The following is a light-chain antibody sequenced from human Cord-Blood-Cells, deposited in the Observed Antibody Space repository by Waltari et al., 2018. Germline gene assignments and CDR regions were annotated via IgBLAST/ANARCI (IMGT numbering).Light chain of an antibody. CDR3: MQALQTPWT. CDR2: LGS. Sequence: IVMTQSPLSLPVTTGEPASISCRSSQSLLHSNGYKYLDWYLQKPGQSPQLLIYLGSNRASGVPDRFSGSGSGTDFTLKISRVEAEDVGVYYCMQALQTPWTFGQGTKVEIK. V-gene: IGKV2-28*01. J-gene: IGKJ1*01. CDR1: QSLLHSNGYKY.